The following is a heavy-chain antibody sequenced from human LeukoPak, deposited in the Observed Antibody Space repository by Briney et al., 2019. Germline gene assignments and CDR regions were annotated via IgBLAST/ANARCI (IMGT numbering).Heavy chain of an antibody. CDR3: ARGPNSGYGRFDY. Sequence: SETLSLTCSVSGDSISGYYWSWLRQPPGRGLEWIGYFYYSGSTTYNPSLKGRVTISVDTSENHFSLKLSSVTAADTAVYYCARGPNSGYGRFDYWGQGTLVTVSS. D-gene: IGHD5-12*01. V-gene: IGHV4-59*01. CDR2: FYYSGST. J-gene: IGHJ4*02. CDR1: GDSISGYY.